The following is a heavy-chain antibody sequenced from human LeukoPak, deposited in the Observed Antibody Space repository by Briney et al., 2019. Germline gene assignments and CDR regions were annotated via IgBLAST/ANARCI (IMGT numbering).Heavy chain of an antibody. CDR3: AKVLWYGELTEYDYYMDV. V-gene: IGHV3-30*02. CDR1: GFTFSRHD. J-gene: IGHJ6*03. CDR2: IRYDGSNK. D-gene: IGHD3-10*01. Sequence: AGGSLRLSCAASGFTFSRHDMHWVRQAPGKGLEWVAFIRYDGSNKYYADSVKGRFTISRDNSKNTLYLQMNSLRAEDTAVYYCAKVLWYGELTEYDYYMDVWGKGTTVTISS.